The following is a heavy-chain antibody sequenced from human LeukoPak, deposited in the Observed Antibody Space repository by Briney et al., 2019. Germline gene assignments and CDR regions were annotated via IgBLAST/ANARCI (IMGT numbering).Heavy chain of an antibody. V-gene: IGHV3-23*01. J-gene: IGHJ4*02. D-gene: IGHD3-22*01. CDR3: AKDYYYDSSGYLGYFDY. Sequence: PGGSLRLSCAASVFTFSRHAMSWVRQAPGKGLEWVSSISGSGGSTYYADSVKGRFTISRDKSKNTLFLQMNSLRAEDTAVYYCAKDYYYDSSGYLGYFDYWGQGTLVTVSS. CDR1: VFTFSRHA. CDR2: ISGSGGST.